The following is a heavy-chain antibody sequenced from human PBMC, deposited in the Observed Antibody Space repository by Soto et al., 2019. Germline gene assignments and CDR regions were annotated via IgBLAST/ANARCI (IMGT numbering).Heavy chain of an antibody. CDR3: ARGVYDILTGYYEPGFDP. CDR1: GYTFTSYD. V-gene: IGHV1-8*01. D-gene: IGHD3-9*01. J-gene: IGHJ5*02. CDR2: MNPNSGNT. Sequence: VASVKVSCKASGYTFTSYDINWVRQATGQGLEWMGWMNPNSGNTGYAQKFQGRVTMTRNTSISTAYMELSSLRSEDTAVYYCARGVYDILTGYYEPGFDPWGQGTLVTVSS.